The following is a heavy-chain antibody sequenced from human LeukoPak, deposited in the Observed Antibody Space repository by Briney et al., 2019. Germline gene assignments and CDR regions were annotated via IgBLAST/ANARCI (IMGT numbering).Heavy chain of an antibody. D-gene: IGHD6-19*01. CDR2: ISSSSSYI. Sequence: GGSLRLSCAASGFTFSSYSMNWVRQAPGKGLEWVSSISSSSSYIYYADSVKGRFTISRDNSKNTLYLQMNSLRAEDTAVYYCANPGIVVAGTQWNFDYWGQGTLVTVSS. V-gene: IGHV3-21*01. CDR3: ANPGIVVAGTQWNFDY. CDR1: GFTFSSYS. J-gene: IGHJ4*02.